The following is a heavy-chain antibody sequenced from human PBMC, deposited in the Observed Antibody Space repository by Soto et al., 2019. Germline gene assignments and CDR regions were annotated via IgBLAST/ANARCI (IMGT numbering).Heavy chain of an antibody. D-gene: IGHD3-9*01. Sequence: SETLSLTCTVSGGSISSGGYYWSWIRQHPGKGLEWIGYIYYSGSTYYNPSLKSRVTISVDTSKNQFSLKLSSVTAADKAVYYCAREPGYYYFDYWGQGTLVTVSS. CDR3: AREPGYYYFDY. CDR1: GGSISSGGYY. V-gene: IGHV4-31*03. CDR2: IYYSGST. J-gene: IGHJ4*02.